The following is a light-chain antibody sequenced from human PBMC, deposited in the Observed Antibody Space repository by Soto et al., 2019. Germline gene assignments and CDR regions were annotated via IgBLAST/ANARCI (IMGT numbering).Light chain of an antibody. CDR3: GTWDNSLSAGV. V-gene: IGLV1-51*01. Sequence: SVLTQPPSVSAAPGQKVTISCSGSSSNIGNNYVSWYQQLPGTAPKLLIYDNNKRPSGIPDRFSGSKSGTSATLGITGLRTGDEADYYCGTWDNSLSAGVFGGGTKVTVL. CDR2: DNN. CDR1: SSNIGNNY. J-gene: IGLJ2*01.